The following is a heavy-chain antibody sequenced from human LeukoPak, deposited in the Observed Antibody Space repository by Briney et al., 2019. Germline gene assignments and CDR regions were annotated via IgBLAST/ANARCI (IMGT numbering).Heavy chain of an antibody. CDR2: IYYRGST. CDR1: GGSISSGDYY. Sequence: SQTLSLTCTVSGGSISSGDYYWSWIRQPPGQGLEWIVYIYYRGSTYYNPSLKSRVIISVDTSKNQFSLKLSSMTAADTAVYYCARERTYYFDYWGQGTQVTVSS. V-gene: IGHV4-30-4*01. CDR3: ARERTYYFDY. J-gene: IGHJ4*02.